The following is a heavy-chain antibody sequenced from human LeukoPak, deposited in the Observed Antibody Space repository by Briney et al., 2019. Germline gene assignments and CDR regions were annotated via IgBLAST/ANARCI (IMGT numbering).Heavy chain of an antibody. J-gene: IGHJ6*02. CDR1: GYIFTNYW. D-gene: IGHD6-19*01. Sequence: GESLEISCKGSGYIFTNYWIGWVRQMPGKGLEWMGIIYPGDSDTKYTPSFQGQVTFSIDKSTSSAYLRWSSLKASDTAIYYCARLEAGPGIPYYYGMDVWGQGTTVTVSS. V-gene: IGHV5-51*01. CDR3: ARLEAGPGIPYYYGMDV. CDR2: IYPGDSDT.